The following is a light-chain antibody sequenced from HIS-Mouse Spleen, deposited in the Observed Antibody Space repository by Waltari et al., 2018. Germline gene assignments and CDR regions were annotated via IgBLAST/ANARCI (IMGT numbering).Light chain of an antibody. Sequence: QSALTQPASVSGSPGQSITISCTGTSSDVGSYYLASWYQQHPGKAPKPMSYEGSKRPSGVSNRFSGSKSGNTASLTISGLQAEDEADYYCCSYAGSSTWVFGGGTKLTVL. J-gene: IGLJ3*02. CDR2: EGS. CDR1: SSDVGSYYL. CDR3: CSYAGSSTWV. V-gene: IGLV2-23*01.